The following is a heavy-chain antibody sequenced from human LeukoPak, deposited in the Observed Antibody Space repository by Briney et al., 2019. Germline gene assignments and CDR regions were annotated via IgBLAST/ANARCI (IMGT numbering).Heavy chain of an antibody. D-gene: IGHD3-10*01. CDR1: GFTFSSYA. CDR3: ARAVAMVRGVIIPSYFDY. J-gene: IGHJ4*02. V-gene: IGHV3-30*04. CDR2: ISYDGSNK. Sequence: PGGSLRLSCAASGFTFSSYAMHWVRQAPGKGLEWVAVISYDGSNKYYADSVKGRFTISRDNSKNTLYLQMNSLRAEDTAVYYCARAVAMVRGVIIPSYFDYWGQGTLVTVSS.